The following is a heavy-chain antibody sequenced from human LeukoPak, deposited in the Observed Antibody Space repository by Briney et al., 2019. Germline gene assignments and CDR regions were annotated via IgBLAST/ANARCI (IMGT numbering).Heavy chain of an antibody. V-gene: IGHV3-23*01. CDR3: AKGDDYGDYVRPDY. Sequence: GGSLRLSCAVSGFSFSSYAMSWVRQAPGKGLEWVSAISGSGGNTYYADSVKGRFTISRDNSKNTLYLQMNSLRAEDTAVYYCAKGDDYGDYVRPDYWGQGTLVTVSS. D-gene: IGHD4-17*01. CDR2: ISGSGGNT. J-gene: IGHJ4*02. CDR1: GFSFSSYA.